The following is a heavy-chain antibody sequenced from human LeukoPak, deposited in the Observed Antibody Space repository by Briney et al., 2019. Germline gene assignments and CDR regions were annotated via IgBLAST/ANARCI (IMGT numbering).Heavy chain of an antibody. CDR2: ISGSGGST. Sequence: LAGGSLRLSCAASGFTFSSYGMSWVRQAPGKGLEWVSAISGSGGSTYYADSVKGRFTISRDNAKNSLYLQMNSLRAEDTAVYYCARGREDFDYWGQGTLVTVSS. J-gene: IGHJ4*02. CDR3: ARGREDFDY. V-gene: IGHV3-23*01. CDR1: GFTFSSYG.